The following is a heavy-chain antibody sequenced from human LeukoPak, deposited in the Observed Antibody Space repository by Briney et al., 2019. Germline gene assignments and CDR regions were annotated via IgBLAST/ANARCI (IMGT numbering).Heavy chain of an antibody. CDR1: GYTFTDYY. CDR2: INPSGDNT. V-gene: IGHV1-46*01. J-gene: IGHJ5*02. CDR3: ARDNSVGDSAWWFDP. Sequence: ASVKVSCKASGYTFTDYYMHWVRQAPGHGLEWMGIINPSGDNTWYAQKFRGRVTMTRDMATSTDYMEVSSLRSEDTAVYYCARDNSVGDSAWWFDPWGQGTLVTVSS. D-gene: IGHD5-12*01.